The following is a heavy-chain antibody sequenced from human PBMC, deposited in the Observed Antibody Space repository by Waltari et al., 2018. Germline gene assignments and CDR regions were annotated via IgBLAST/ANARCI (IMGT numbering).Heavy chain of an antibody. J-gene: IGHJ5*02. CDR3: ARRQLGGAFDP. D-gene: IGHD3-16*01. CDR1: GGTFGSSA. Sequence: QVQLVQSGAEVKKPGASGKGSCKASGGTFGSSAIHWVRQAPGEGLEWMGGIIPIFGTAPNYAQKFQGRLTVTADESTATVYMDLSGLRSDDTAVYYCARRQLGGAFDPWGQGTLVSVSS. V-gene: IGHV1-69*12. CDR2: IIPIFGTAP.